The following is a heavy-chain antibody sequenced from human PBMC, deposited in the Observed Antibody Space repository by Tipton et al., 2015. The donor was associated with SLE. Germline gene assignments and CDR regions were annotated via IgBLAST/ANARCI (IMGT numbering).Heavy chain of an antibody. V-gene: IGHV3-33*01. J-gene: IGHJ4*02. CDR3: IRDGSSGGPRIVVAS. D-gene: IGHD6-19*01. Sequence: SLRLSCVASGFTFAGYGMHWVRQAPGKGLECVAFIRYDGSIKDYPDSVKGRFTISRDNAKNTLYLQMNVLRAEDTAVYYCIRDGSSGGPRIVVASWGQGTLVPVSS. CDR1: GFTFAGYG. CDR2: IRYDGSIK.